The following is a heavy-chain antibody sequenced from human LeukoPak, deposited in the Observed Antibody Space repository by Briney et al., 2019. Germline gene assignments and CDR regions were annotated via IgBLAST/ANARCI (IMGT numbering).Heavy chain of an antibody. CDR2: ISSSSSYI. V-gene: IGHV3-21*01. CDR3: ASHLGDGDFDY. J-gene: IGHJ4*02. Sequence: GGSLRLSCAASGFTFSSYSMKWVRQAAGKGLEWVSSISSSSSYIYYADSVKGRFSISRDNAKNSLYLQMNSLRAEDTAVYYCASHLGDGDFDYWGQGTLVTVSS. CDR1: GFTFSSYS. D-gene: IGHD3-16*01.